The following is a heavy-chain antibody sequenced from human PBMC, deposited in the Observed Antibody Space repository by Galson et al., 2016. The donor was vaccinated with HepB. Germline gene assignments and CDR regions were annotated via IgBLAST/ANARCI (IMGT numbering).Heavy chain of an antibody. D-gene: IGHD3-3*01. CDR2: IYSDGST. Sequence: SLRLSCAASGFAVSSNYFSWVRQAPGKGLEWVSVIYSDGSTYYADSVKGRFTISRDNSKNTVYLQMNSLRAEDTAVCYCARERFLDHYFYYGMDVWGQGTTVTVSS. CDR3: ARERFLDHYFYYGMDV. J-gene: IGHJ6*02. CDR1: GFAVSSNY. V-gene: IGHV3-53*01.